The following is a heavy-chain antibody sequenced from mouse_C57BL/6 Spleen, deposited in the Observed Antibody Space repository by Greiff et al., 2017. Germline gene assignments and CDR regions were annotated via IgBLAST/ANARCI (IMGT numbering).Heavy chain of an antibody. Sequence: QVQLQQSGPELVKPGASVKISCKASGYAFSSSWMNWVKQRPGKGLEWIGRIYPGDGDTNYNGKFKGKATLTADKSSSTAYMQLSSLTSEDSAVYFCASLTTVVTMDYWGQGTSVTVSS. CDR2: IYPGDGDT. CDR1: GYAFSSSW. D-gene: IGHD1-1*01. CDR3: ASLTTVVTMDY. V-gene: IGHV1-82*01. J-gene: IGHJ4*01.